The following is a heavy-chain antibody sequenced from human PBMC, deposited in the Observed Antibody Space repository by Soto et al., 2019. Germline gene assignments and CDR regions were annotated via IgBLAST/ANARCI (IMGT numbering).Heavy chain of an antibody. CDR2: INSETGNT. CDR1: GYTFTGYY. J-gene: IGHJ4*02. Sequence: ASVKVSCKASGYTFTGYYMHCVRRAPGQGLEWMGWINSETGNTMYAQKFQGRVVMTRDTSSSTVYMDVSRLTSDDTAVFYCARAGGPVDYGSYVGTYYFDYWGQGSLVTVSS. V-gene: IGHV1-2*02. CDR3: ARAGGPVDYGSYVGTYYFDY. D-gene: IGHD4-17*01.